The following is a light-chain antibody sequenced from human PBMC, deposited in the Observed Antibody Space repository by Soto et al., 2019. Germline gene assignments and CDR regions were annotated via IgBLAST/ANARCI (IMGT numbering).Light chain of an antibody. Sequence: IVLTQSPPTLSLSPGESSTLSCRASQSVSSYLAWYQQKPGQAPRLLIYDASNRATGIPARFSGSGSGTDFTLTISSLQSEDFAVYYCQQYNNWPWTFGQGTKVDIK. CDR3: QQYNNWPWT. J-gene: IGKJ1*01. V-gene: IGKV3-11*01. CDR2: DAS. CDR1: QSVSSY.